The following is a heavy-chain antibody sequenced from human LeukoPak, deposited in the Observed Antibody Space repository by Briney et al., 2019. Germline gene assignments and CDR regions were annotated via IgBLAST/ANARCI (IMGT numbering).Heavy chain of an antibody. CDR2: ISSSSSYT. Sequence: GGSLRLPCAASGFTFSDYYMSWIRQAPGKGLEWVSYISSSSSYTNYADSVKGRFTISRDNAKNSLYLQMNSLRDEDTAVYYCARALRYDTSGYLFDYWGQGTLVTVSS. V-gene: IGHV3-11*06. CDR3: ARALRYDTSGYLFDY. J-gene: IGHJ4*02. D-gene: IGHD3-22*01. CDR1: GFTFSDYY.